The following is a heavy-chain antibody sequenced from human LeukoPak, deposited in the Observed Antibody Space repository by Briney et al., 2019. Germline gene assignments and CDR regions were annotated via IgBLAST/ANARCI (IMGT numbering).Heavy chain of an antibody. CDR2: IIPIFGTA. V-gene: IGHV1-69*05. D-gene: IGHD3-9*01. Sequence: ASVKVSCKASGGTFSSYAISWVRQAPGQGLEWMGGIIPIFGTANYAQKFQGRVTITTDESTSTAYMELSGLRSEDTAVYYCARENFDISTGYYGMDVWGQGTTVTVSS. CDR3: ARENFDISTGYYGMDV. CDR1: GGTFSSYA. J-gene: IGHJ6*02.